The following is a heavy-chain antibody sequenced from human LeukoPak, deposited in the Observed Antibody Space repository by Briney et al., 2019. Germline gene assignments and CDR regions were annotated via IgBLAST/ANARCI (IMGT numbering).Heavy chain of an antibody. D-gene: IGHD4-17*01. Sequence: GGSLRPSCAASGLTVTDNYFSWVRQAPGKGLEWVSVIFPDGRTYHADSVKGRFTISRDNSKNTLLLQMNSLRADDTALYHCARTNPVYGDFDYWGQGILVTVSS. CDR2: IFPDGRT. J-gene: IGHJ4*02. CDR3: ARTNPVYGDFDY. CDR1: GLTVTDNY. V-gene: IGHV3-53*01.